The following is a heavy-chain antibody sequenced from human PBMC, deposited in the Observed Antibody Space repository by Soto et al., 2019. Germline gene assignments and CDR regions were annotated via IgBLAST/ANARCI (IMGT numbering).Heavy chain of an antibody. D-gene: IGHD3-3*01. CDR2: ISYDGSNK. Sequence: QVQLVESGGGVVQPGRSLRLSCAASGFTFSSYAMHWVRQAPGKGLEWVAVISYDGSNKYYADSVKVRFTISRDNSKNTLYLQMNSLRAEDTAVYYCAGWSGYYSGDYFDYWGQGTLVTVSS. CDR3: AGWSGYYSGDYFDY. CDR1: GFTFSSYA. V-gene: IGHV3-30-3*01. J-gene: IGHJ4*02.